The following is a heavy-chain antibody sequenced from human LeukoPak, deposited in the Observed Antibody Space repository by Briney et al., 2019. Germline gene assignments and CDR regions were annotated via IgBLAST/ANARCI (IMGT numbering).Heavy chain of an antibody. J-gene: IGHJ6*03. CDR1: GFTFSDYY. CDR2: ISSSGSTI. CDR3: AKSGSKSGWDYYYYMDV. D-gene: IGHD1-26*01. V-gene: IGHV3-11*01. Sequence: GGSLRLSCAASGFTFSDYYMSWIRQAPGKGLEWVSYISSSGSTIYYADSVKGRFTISRDNSKNTLYLQMNSLRVEDTAVYYCAKSGSKSGWDYYYYMDVWGKGTTVTVSS.